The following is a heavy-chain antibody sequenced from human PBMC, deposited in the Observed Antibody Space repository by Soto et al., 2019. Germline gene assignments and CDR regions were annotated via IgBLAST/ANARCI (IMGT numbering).Heavy chain of an antibody. D-gene: IGHD3-22*01. CDR2: IIPIFGTA. Sequence: SVKVSCNASGGTFSSYAISWLRQAPGQGLEWMGGIIPIFGTANYAQKFQGRVTITADESTSTAYMELSSLRSEDTAVYYCARVREGAYYYYYGMDVSGQGTTATVSS. CDR1: GGTFSSYA. CDR3: ARVREGAYYYYYGMDV. V-gene: IGHV1-69*13. J-gene: IGHJ6*02.